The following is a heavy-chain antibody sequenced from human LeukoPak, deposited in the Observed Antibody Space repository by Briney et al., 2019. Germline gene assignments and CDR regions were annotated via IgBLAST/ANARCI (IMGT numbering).Heavy chain of an antibody. D-gene: IGHD6-19*01. CDR1: GDTFTNFG. V-gene: IGHV1-18*01. Sequence: GASVKVSCKASGDTFTNFGISWLRQAPGQGLEWMGWISAYNGNTNYAQKLQGRVTMTTDTSTSTAYMDLRSLRSDDTIMYYCATRGAYSSGWYDYWGQGTLVTVSS. J-gene: IGHJ4*02. CDR3: ATRGAYSSGWYDY. CDR2: ISAYNGNT.